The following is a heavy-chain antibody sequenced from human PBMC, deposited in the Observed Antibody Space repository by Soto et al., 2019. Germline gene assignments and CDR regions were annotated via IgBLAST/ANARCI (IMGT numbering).Heavy chain of an antibody. CDR2: ISGSGGST. V-gene: IGHV3-23*01. CDR1: GFTFSSYA. Sequence: GGSLRLSCAASGFTFSSYAMSWVRQAPGKGLEWVSAISGSGGSTYYADSVKGRFTISRDNSKNTLYLQMNSLRAEDTAVYYCAKRQLIAAAGTVVYYGMDVWGQGTTVTVSS. J-gene: IGHJ6*02. D-gene: IGHD6-13*01. CDR3: AKRQLIAAAGTVVYYGMDV.